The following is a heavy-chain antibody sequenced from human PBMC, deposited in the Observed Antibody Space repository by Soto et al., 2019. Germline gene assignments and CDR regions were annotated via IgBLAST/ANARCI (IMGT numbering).Heavy chain of an antibody. D-gene: IGHD1-26*01. CDR3: ATGGISRSRWWYCGLDV. J-gene: IGHJ6*02. CDR1: GFTFSNAW. V-gene: IGHV3-15*07. Sequence: EVQLVESGGGLVKPGGSLRLSCAASGFTFSNAWMNWVRQAPGKGLEWVARMKSRTNGGATDYAAPVNGRFTISRDDSEDTLYLHRNRLKTEDTAVYYCATGGISRSRWWYCGLDVWGQGTTVTVSS. CDR2: MKSRTNGGAT.